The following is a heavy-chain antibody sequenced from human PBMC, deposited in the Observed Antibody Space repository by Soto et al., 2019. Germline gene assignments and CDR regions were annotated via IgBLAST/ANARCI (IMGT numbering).Heavy chain of an antibody. D-gene: IGHD6-19*01. CDR1: GGSISSYY. Sequence: SETLSLTCTVSGGSISSYYWSWIRQPPGKGLEWIGYIYYSGSTNYNPSLKSRVTISVDTSKNQFSLKLSSVTAADTAVYYCAKVRSIAVNGMDDWGQGTLVTVSS. CDR2: IYYSGST. J-gene: IGHJ4*03. V-gene: IGHV4-59*01. CDR3: AKVRSIAVNGMDD.